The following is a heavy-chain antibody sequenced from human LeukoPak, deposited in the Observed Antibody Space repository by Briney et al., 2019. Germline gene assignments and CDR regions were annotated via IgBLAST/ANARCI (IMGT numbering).Heavy chain of an antibody. CDR3: AKDTGYYYDSSNYWV. J-gene: IGHJ4*02. CDR1: GFTFIEHE. Sequence: GGSLRLSCVGSGFTFIEHEMNWVRQTPGKGLEWISYISGDAETIFYRDSVKGRFTISRDNAKNSLYLQMNSLRAEDTALYYCAKDTGYYYDSSNYWVWGQGTLVTVSS. V-gene: IGHV3-48*03. D-gene: IGHD3-22*01. CDR2: ISGDAETI.